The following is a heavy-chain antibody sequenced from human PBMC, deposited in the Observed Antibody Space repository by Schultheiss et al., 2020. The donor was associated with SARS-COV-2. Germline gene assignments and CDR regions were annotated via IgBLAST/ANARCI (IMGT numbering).Heavy chain of an antibody. Sequence: GSLRLSCAASGFTFSDYYMSWIRQAPGKGLEWVSYISSSGSTIYYADSVKGRFTISRDNDKNSLYLQMNSLRAEDTAVYYCARGRTDDDSSGYYFGYWGQGTLVTVSS. CDR3: ARGRTDDDSSGYYFGY. CDR2: ISSSGSTI. CDR1: GFTFSDYY. J-gene: IGHJ4*02. V-gene: IGHV3-11*01. D-gene: IGHD3-22*01.